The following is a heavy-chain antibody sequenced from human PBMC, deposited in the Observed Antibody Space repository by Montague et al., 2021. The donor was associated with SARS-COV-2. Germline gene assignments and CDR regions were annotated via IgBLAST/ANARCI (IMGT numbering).Heavy chain of an antibody. J-gene: IGHJ4*02. Sequence: SLRLSCAASGITFNRHGMHWVRQAPGKGLEWVAVIWYDGSKRFYSDSVRGRFTISRDNSKNTVYLQMNSLSVEDTAVYYCASAYHDYGLDNWGQGTLVTVS. CDR3: ASAYHDYGLDN. CDR1: GITFNRHG. CDR2: IWYDGSKR. V-gene: IGHV3-33*01. D-gene: IGHD3-16*01.